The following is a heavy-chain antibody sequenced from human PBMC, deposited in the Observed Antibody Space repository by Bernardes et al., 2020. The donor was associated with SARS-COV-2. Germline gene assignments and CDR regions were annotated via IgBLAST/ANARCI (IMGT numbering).Heavy chain of an antibody. D-gene: IGHD1-20*01. J-gene: IGHJ4*02. Sequence: GGALRLSCSASGFTFRRSAMHWVRQAPGPGLEHVSTISSNGDRTFYADSVKGRFTISRDNSKNTLYLQMSSVRGEDTAVYYCVKEYNSPNLFDYWGQGTLVTVSS. V-gene: IGHV3-64D*06. CDR1: GFTFRRSA. CDR3: VKEYNSPNLFDY. CDR2: ISSNGDRT.